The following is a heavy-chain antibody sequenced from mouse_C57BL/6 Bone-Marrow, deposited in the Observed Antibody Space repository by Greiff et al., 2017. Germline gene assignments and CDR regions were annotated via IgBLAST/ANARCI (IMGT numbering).Heavy chain of an antibody. CDR3: AREITTRAY. CDR2: ISDGGSYT. J-gene: IGHJ3*01. D-gene: IGHD1-1*01. Sequence: EVHLVESGGGLVKPGGSLKLSCAASGFTFSSYAMSWVRQTPEKRLEWVATISDGGSYTYYPDNVKGRFTISRDNAKNNLYLQMSHLKSEDTAMYYCAREITTRAYWGQGTLVTVSA. V-gene: IGHV5-4*01. CDR1: GFTFSSYA.